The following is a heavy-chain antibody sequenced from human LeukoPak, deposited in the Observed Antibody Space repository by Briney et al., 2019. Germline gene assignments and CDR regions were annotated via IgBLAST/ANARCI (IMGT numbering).Heavy chain of an antibody. CDR1: GFSLSSYE. D-gene: IGHD3-10*01. V-gene: IGHV3-48*03. J-gene: IGHJ4*02. CDR3: AREGWELYGSGSQFDY. CDR2: ISSRGSTI. Sequence: GGSLRLSCEASGFSLSSYEMNWVPQAPGKGLEWVSHISSRGSTIYYADSVKGRFTISRDNSKNTLYLQMNSLRAEDTAVYYCAREGWELYGSGSQFDYWGQGTLVTVSS.